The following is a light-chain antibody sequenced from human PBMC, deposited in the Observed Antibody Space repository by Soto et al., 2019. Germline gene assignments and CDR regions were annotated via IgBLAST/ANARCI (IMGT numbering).Light chain of an antibody. CDR2: DDEDS. V-gene: IGLV3-21*02. Sequence: SYELTQPPSVSVAPGQTARITCGGDTIGMKSVHWYQQRAGQAPVLVVHDDEDSDRPSGIPERFSGSTSGNTATLTISWVEAGDEAYYYCQLWDTTSGQPNVVFGGRNMVTVL. J-gene: IGLJ2*01. CDR3: QLWDTTSGQPNVV. CDR1: TIGMKS.